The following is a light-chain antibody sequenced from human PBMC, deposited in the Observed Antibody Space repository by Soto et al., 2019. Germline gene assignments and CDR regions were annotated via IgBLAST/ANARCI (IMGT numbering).Light chain of an antibody. CDR3: AAWDDSLKGPV. Sequence: QSVLTQPPSASGTPGHRVTISCSGSSSNIGSNTVNWYQQLPGTAPKLLIYYNDQRPSGVPDRVSGSKSGTSASLAISGLQSEDEADYYCAAWDDSLKGPVFGGGTKLTVL. J-gene: IGLJ3*02. CDR1: SSNIGSNT. V-gene: IGLV1-44*01. CDR2: YND.